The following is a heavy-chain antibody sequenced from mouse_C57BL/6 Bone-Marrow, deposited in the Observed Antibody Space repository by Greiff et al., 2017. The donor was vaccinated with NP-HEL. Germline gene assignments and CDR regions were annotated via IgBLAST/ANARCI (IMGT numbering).Heavy chain of an antibody. CDR1: GFTFSSYA. D-gene: IGHD2-2*01. Sequence: DVQLVESGGGLVKPGGSLKLSCAASGFTFSSYAMSWVRQTPEKRLEWVATISDGGSYTYYPDNVKGRFTISRDNAKNNLYLQLSHLKSEDTAMYYCARGGGYHRYYFDYWGQGTTLTVSS. J-gene: IGHJ2*01. CDR2: ISDGGSYT. V-gene: IGHV5-4*01. CDR3: ARGGGYHRYYFDY.